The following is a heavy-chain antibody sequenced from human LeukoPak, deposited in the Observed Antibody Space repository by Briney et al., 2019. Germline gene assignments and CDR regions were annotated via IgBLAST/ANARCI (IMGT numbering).Heavy chain of an antibody. J-gene: IGHJ4*02. V-gene: IGHV4-59*08. CDR3: ARHYYGGNSWRVFDL. D-gene: IGHD4-23*01. CDR1: DASFSSHY. Sequence: PSETLSLTCIVSDASFSSHYWTWIRQPPGKGLEWIGYNSYTGSTNYNPSLKSRVTISVDTSKNQFSLKLSSVTAADTAVYYCARHYYGGNSWRVFDLWGQGTLVTVSS. CDR2: NSYTGST.